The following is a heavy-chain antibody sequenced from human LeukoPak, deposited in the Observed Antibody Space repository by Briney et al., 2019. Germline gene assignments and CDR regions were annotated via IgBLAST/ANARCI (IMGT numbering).Heavy chain of an antibody. CDR2: ISAYNGNT. Sequence: ASVKVSCKASGYTFTSYGIRWVRQAPGQGLEWMGWISAYNGNTNYAQKLQGRVTMTTDTSTSTAYMELRSLRSDDTAVYYCARVGGIVLMVYAPSDAFDIWGQGTMVTVSS. V-gene: IGHV1-18*01. J-gene: IGHJ3*02. CDR3: ARVGGIVLMVYAPSDAFDI. CDR1: GYTFTSYG. D-gene: IGHD2-8*01.